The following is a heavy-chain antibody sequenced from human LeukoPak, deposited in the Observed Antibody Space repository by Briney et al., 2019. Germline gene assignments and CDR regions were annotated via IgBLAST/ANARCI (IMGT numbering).Heavy chain of an antibody. CDR3: ARDWANMITFGGVIAYYFDY. J-gene: IGHJ4*02. CDR2: ISADSGNT. V-gene: IGHV1-18*03. CDR1: GYTFTSYY. Sequence: GASVKVSCKASGYTFTSYYMHWVRQVPGQGLEWMGWISADSGNTNYSPKLQGRVTMTTDTSTNTACMELRSLKSDDMAVYYCARDWANMITFGGVIAYYFDYWGQGTLVTVSS. D-gene: IGHD3-16*02.